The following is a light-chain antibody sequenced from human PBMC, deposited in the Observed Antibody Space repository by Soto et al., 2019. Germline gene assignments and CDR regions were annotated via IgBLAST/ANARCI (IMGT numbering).Light chain of an antibody. Sequence: EVVLTPSAATLSLHPWERATLYCMASQSISSYLALYQQKPGQAPRLLINGASSRATGIPDRFSGSGSGTDFTLTISRLESEDFAVYYCQHYGSSPQPFGQVGKADI. CDR3: QHYGSSPQP. J-gene: IGKJ1*01. CDR1: QSISSY. V-gene: IGKV3-20*01. CDR2: GAS.